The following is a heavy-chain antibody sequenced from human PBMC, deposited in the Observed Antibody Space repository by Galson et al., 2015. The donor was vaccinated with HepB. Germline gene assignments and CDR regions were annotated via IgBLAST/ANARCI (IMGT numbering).Heavy chain of an antibody. J-gene: IGHJ5*01. CDR3: ATDGGWLRFDS. CDR2: ISPDGNEM. D-gene: IGHD5-12*01. Sequence: SLRLSCAASGVAFSSSWMTWIRQAPGRGLEWVANISPDGNEMSYVDSVKGRFTISRDNAKNSLFLQMNSLRVEDTGVYFCATDGGWLRFDSWGQGTLVTVSS. V-gene: IGHV3-7*01. CDR1: GVAFSSSW.